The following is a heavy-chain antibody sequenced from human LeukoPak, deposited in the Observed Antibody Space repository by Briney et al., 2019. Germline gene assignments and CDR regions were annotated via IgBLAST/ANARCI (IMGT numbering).Heavy chain of an antibody. CDR1: GYSFTSYW. Sequence: GESLKISCKGSGYSFTSYWIGWVRQMPGKGLEWMGIIYPGDSDTRNSPSFQGQVTISADKSISTAYLQWSSLRAPDTAMYYCARSSHYYYGSGPLNAYYFDYWGPGTLVTVSS. CDR2: IYPGDSDT. D-gene: IGHD3-10*01. CDR3: ARSSHYYYGSGPLNAYYFDY. J-gene: IGHJ4*02. V-gene: IGHV5-51*01.